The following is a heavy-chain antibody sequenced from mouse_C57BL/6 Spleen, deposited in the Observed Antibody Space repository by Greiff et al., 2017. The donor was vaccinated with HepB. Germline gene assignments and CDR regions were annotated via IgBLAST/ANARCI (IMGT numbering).Heavy chain of an antibody. D-gene: IGHD2-2*01. V-gene: IGHV1-69*01. Sequence: QVQLQQPGAELVMPGASVKLSCKASGYTFTSYWMHWVKQRPGQGLEWIGEIDPSDSYTNSNQKFKGKSTLTVDKSSSTAYMQLSSLTSEDSAVYHCARWGVTTGYYFDYWGQGTTLTVSS. CDR1: GYTFTSYW. J-gene: IGHJ2*01. CDR2: IDPSDSYT. CDR3: ARWGVTTGYYFDY.